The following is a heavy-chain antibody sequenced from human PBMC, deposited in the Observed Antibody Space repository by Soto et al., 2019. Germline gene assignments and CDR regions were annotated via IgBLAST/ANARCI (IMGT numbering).Heavy chain of an antibody. CDR2: ISSSSSYI. Sequence: GGSLRLSCAASGFTFSSYSMNWVRQAPGKGLEWVSSISSSSSYIYYADSVKGRFTISRDNAKNSLYLQMNSLRAEDTAVYYCATGVPAASFTFDYWGQGTLVTASS. J-gene: IGHJ4*02. CDR3: ATGVPAASFTFDY. CDR1: GFTFSSYS. V-gene: IGHV3-21*01. D-gene: IGHD2-2*01.